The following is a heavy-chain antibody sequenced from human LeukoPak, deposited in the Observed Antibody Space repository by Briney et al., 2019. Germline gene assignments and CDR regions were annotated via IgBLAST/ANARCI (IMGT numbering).Heavy chain of an antibody. CDR1: GGSISSNNW. D-gene: IGHD1-1*01. J-gene: IGHJ4*02. V-gene: IGHV4-4*02. CDR3: ARYLRDSGTYIFDL. Sequence: PLETLSLTCAVSGGSISSNNWWIWVRQSPEKGLEWIGEIYHDGSTNYNPSLKSRVSMSVDRSKNQFSLKLSSLTAADTAVYYCARYLRDSGTYIFDLWGPGALVTVSS. CDR2: IYHDGST.